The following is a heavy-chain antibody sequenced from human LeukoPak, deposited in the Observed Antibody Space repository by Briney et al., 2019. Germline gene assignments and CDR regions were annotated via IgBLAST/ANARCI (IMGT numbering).Heavy chain of an antibody. CDR3: AREMYSSGWADY. D-gene: IGHD6-19*01. J-gene: IGHJ4*02. CDR1: GSTFTGYC. CDR2: INPNSGAT. V-gene: IGHV1-2*02. Sequence: ASVKVSCKASGSTFTGYCIHWVRQAPGQGLEWMGWINPNSGATNYAQKFQGRVTMTRDTSISTAYMELSRLRSDDTAVYYCAREMYSSGWADYWGQGTLVTVSS.